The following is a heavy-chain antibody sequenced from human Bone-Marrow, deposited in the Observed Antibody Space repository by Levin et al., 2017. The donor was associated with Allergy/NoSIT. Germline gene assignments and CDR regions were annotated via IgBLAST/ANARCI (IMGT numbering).Heavy chain of an antibody. J-gene: IGHJ6*02. CDR2: IKSKTDGGTT. Sequence: GGSLRLSCAASGFTFSNAWMSWVRQAPGKGLEWVGRIKSKTDGGTTDYAAPVKGRFTISRDDSKNTLYLQMNSLKTEDTAVYYCTTSRVDIVVVPAATLYYYYGMDVWGQGTTVTVSS. CDR3: TTSRVDIVVVPAATLYYYYGMDV. CDR1: GFTFSNAW. V-gene: IGHV3-15*01. D-gene: IGHD2-2*01.